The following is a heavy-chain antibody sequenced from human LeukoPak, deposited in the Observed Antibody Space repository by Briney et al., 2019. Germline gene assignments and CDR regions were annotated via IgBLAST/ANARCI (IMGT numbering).Heavy chain of an antibody. CDR1: GYTFTSYA. CDR2: INAGNGST. Sequence: GASVKVSCKASGYTFTSYAMHWVRQAPGQRLEWMGWINAGNGSTKYSQKFQGRVTITRDTSASTAYVELSSLRSEDTAVYYCARDLELFPDYWGQGTLVTVSS. V-gene: IGHV1-3*01. J-gene: IGHJ4*02. D-gene: IGHD3-10*01. CDR3: ARDLELFPDY.